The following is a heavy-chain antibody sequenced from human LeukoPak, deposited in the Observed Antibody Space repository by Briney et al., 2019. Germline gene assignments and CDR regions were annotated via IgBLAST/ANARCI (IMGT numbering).Heavy chain of an antibody. CDR1: GFTFSSYG. Sequence: GGPLRLSCAASGFTFSSYGMSWVRQAPGKGLERVSAISGSGGSTYYADSVKGRFTISRDNSKNTLYLQMNSLRAEDTAVYYCAAKQTVTADYWGQGTLVTVSS. V-gene: IGHV3-23*01. D-gene: IGHD2-21*02. CDR2: ISGSGGST. J-gene: IGHJ4*02. CDR3: AAKQTVTADY.